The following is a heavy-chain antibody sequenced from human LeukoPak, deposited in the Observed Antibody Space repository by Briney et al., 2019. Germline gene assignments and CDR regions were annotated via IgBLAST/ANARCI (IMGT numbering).Heavy chain of an antibody. Sequence: GGSLRLSCAASGFTFSSYAMHWVRQAPGKGLEWVAVTSYDGSNKYYADSVKGRFTISRDNSKNTLYLQMNSLRAEDTAVYYCARGGISVRGINYWGQGTLVTVSS. CDR1: GFTFSSYA. CDR2: TSYDGSNK. J-gene: IGHJ4*02. CDR3: ARGGISVRGINY. V-gene: IGHV3-30*04. D-gene: IGHD3-10*01.